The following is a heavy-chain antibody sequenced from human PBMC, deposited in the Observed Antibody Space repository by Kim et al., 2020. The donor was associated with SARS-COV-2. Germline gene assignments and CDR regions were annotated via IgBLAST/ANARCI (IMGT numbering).Heavy chain of an antibody. D-gene: IGHD2-21*01. CDR2: IIPIFGTA. CDR1: GGTFSSYA. Sequence: SVKVSCKASGGTFSSYAISWVRQAPGQGLEWMGGIIPIFGTANYAQKFQGRVTITADESTSTAYMELSSLRSEDTAVYYCASSSDAGPTSYYYYYGMDVWGQGTTVTVSS. J-gene: IGHJ6*02. CDR3: ASSSDAGPTSYYYYYGMDV. V-gene: IGHV1-69*13.